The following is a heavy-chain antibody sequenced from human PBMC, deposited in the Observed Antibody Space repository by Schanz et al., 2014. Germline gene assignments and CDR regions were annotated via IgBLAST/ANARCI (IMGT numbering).Heavy chain of an antibody. CDR1: GYTFNNYY. CDR3: AGAGSNYVLNWFHP. J-gene: IGHJ5*02. D-gene: IGHD3-10*02. Sequence: VQLVQSGPEVREPGASVKVSCKASGYTFNNYYRHWVRQAPGQQPVWLGVISPSTGRTTYAPKFQDRVTITRDTSMTTVYMELSSLRSEDTAIYDCAGAGSNYVLNWFHPWGQGSLVIGSS. CDR2: ISPSTGRT. V-gene: IGHV1-46*02.